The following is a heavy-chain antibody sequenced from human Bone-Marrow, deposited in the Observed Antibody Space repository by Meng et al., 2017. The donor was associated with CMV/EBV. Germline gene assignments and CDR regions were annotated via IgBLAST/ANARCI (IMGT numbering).Heavy chain of an antibody. CDR3: ARGHYGGAYYFDY. Sequence: GGSLRLSCAASGFTFRSYGMHWVRQAPGKGLEWVSSISSSSSYIYYADSVKGRFTISRDNAKNSLYLQMNSLRAEDTAVYYCARGHYGGAYYFDYWGQGTLVTVSS. V-gene: IGHV3-21*01. CDR1: GFTFRSYG. J-gene: IGHJ4*02. CDR2: ISSSSSYI. D-gene: IGHD4-23*01.